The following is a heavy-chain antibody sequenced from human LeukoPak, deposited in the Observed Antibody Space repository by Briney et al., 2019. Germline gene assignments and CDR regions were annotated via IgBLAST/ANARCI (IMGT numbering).Heavy chain of an antibody. Sequence: NPSETLSLTCAVYGGSLSGYYWSWIRQSPEKGLEWIAEINHSGNINYNASLQSRLTISVDTSKNQFSLKLSSVTAADTAVYYCAKLGGSYVGLDHFDYWGQGTLVTVSS. CDR1: GGSLSGYY. D-gene: IGHD1-26*01. CDR2: INHSGNI. CDR3: AKLGGSYVGLDHFDY. V-gene: IGHV4-34*01. J-gene: IGHJ4*02.